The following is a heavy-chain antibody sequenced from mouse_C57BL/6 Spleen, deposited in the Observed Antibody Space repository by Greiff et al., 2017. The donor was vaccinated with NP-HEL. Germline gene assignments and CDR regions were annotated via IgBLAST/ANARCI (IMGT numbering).Heavy chain of an antibody. CDR3: ARDYGSSPWFAY. CDR1: GYAFSSSW. V-gene: IGHV1-82*01. CDR2: IYPGDGDT. J-gene: IGHJ3*01. Sequence: QVQLQQSGPELVKPGASVKISCKASGYAFSSSWMNWVKQRPGKGLEWIGRIYPGDGDTNYNGKFKGQAPLTADKSSSTAYMQLSSLTSEDSAVYFCARDYGSSPWFAYWGQGTLVTVSA. D-gene: IGHD1-1*01.